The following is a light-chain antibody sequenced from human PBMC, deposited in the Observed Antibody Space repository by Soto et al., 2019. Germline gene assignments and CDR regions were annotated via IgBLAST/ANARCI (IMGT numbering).Light chain of an antibody. V-gene: IGLV2-23*01. CDR2: EGG. CDR3: CSYAGSSTYV. Sequence: QSVLTQPASVSGSPGQSITLSCTGTSSDVGSYNLVSWYQQHPGKAPKPMIYEGGKRPSGVSDRFSGSKSGNTASLTISGLQAEHDADYYCCSYAGSSTYVFGTGTKVTVL. CDR1: SSDVGSYNL. J-gene: IGLJ1*01.